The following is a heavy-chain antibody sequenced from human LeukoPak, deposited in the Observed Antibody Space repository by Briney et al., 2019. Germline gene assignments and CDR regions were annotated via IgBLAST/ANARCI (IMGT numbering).Heavy chain of an antibody. CDR1: GFTVSSNY. Sequence: GGSLRLSCEASGFTVSSNYMSWIRQAPGKGLEWVSVIYGGGSTYYADSVKGRFTISRDTSKNTLYLQMNSLRAEDTAVYYCASWPGGWYGEDSWGQGTLVTVSS. CDR2: IYGGGST. CDR3: ASWPGGWYGEDS. V-gene: IGHV3-53*01. J-gene: IGHJ4*02. D-gene: IGHD6-19*01.